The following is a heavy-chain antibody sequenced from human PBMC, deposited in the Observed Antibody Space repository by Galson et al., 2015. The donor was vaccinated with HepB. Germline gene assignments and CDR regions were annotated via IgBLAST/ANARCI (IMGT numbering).Heavy chain of an antibody. D-gene: IGHD6-25*01. CDR1: GDSASSHSAA. V-gene: IGHV6-1*01. Sequence: CAMSGDSASSHSAAWNWIRQSPSRGLEGLGRTDYRSKWYNDYAVSVKSRITINPDTSKNQFSRQLNSVTPEDTAVYYCARGSMRLSFRGWFDPWGQGTLVTVSS. CDR3: ARGSMRLSFRGWFDP. J-gene: IGHJ5*02. CDR2: TDYRSKWYN.